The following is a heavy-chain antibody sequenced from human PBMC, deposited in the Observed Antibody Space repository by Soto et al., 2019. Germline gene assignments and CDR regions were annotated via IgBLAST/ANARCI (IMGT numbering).Heavy chain of an antibody. CDR2: ISYDGSNK. CDR1: GFTFSSYG. J-gene: IGHJ5*02. V-gene: IGHV3-30*18. Sequence: QVQLVESGGGVVQPGRSLRLSCAASGFTFSSYGMHWVRQAPGKGLEWVAVISYDGSNKYYADSVKGRFTISRDNSKNTLYLQMNSLRAEDTAVYYCAKTYYDFWSGYNWFDPWGQGTLVTVSS. CDR3: AKTYYDFWSGYNWFDP. D-gene: IGHD3-3*01.